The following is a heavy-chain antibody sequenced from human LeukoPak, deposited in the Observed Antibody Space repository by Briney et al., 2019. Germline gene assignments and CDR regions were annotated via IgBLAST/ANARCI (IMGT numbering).Heavy chain of an antibody. CDR2: ISSSGGDT. CDR1: GFSFSSSP. V-gene: IGHV3-23*01. CDR3: VRKNSGLQPFDL. J-gene: IGHJ4*02. Sequence: GGSLRLSCAASGFSFSSSPMSWVRQAPGKGLEWVSGISSSGGDTPYADSVKGRFTISRDNSKDTVYLQMNRLRVEDTAVYYCVRKNSGLQPFDLWGQGTLVTVSS. D-gene: IGHD1-14*01.